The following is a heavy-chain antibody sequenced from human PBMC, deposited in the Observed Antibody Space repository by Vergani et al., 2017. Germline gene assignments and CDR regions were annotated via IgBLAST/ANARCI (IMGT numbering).Heavy chain of an antibody. CDR3: ARHRGSGGFFPSSYFYGMDV. D-gene: IGHD3-10*01. Sequence: QVQLQESGPGLVKPSETLTLTCDVSDSSIMTNPYWGWFRQSPGKGLEWIGCIHHSVDTHYNSSLKSPVSILIVSSIKFSLSLTSVTAADTAIYYCARHRGSGGFFPSSYFYGMDVWGHGTTVTVCS. J-gene: IGHJ6*02. V-gene: IGHV4-38-2*01. CDR1: DSSIMTNPY. CDR2: IHHSVDT.